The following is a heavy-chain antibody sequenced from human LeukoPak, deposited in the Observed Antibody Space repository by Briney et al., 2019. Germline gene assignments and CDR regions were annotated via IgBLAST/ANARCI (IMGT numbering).Heavy chain of an antibody. V-gene: IGHV4-39*07. CDR1: GGSISDSSYY. CDR3: ARTGYDFWSGHQTYDYYYYMDV. Sequence: SETLSLTCTVSGGSISDSSYYWGWIRQPPEKGLEWIGSLYYSGSTYYNPSLKSRVTISIDTSKNHFSLNLSSVTAADTAVYYCARTGYDFWSGHQTYDYYYYMDVWSKGTTVTVSS. CDR2: LYYSGST. J-gene: IGHJ6*03. D-gene: IGHD3-3*01.